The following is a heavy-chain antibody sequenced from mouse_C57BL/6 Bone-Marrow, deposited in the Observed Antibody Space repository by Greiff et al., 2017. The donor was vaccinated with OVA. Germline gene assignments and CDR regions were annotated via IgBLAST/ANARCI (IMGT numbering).Heavy chain of an antibody. CDR1: GFSLTSYG. Sequence: VKVVESGPGLVQPSQSLSITCTVSGFSLTSYGVHWVRQSPGKGLEWLGVIWRGGSTDYNAAFMSRLSLTKHNSKSQVFFKMNSLQADDTAIYYCAKSFHYYGRHWYFDVWGTGTTVTVSS. J-gene: IGHJ1*03. V-gene: IGHV2-5*01. CDR3: AKSFHYYGRHWYFDV. D-gene: IGHD1-1*01. CDR2: IWRGGST.